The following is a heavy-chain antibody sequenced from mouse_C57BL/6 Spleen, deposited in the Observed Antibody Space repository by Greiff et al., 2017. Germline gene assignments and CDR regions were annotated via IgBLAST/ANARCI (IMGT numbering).Heavy chain of an antibody. J-gene: IGHJ4*01. CDR3: ARRGSSDAMDY. CDR2: INPNNGGT. Sequence: VQLKQSGPELVKPGASVKISCKASGYTFTDYYMNWVKQSHGKSLEWIGDINPNNGGTSYNQKFKGKATLTVDKSSSTAYMELRSLTSEDSAVYYCARRGSSDAMDYWGQGTSVTVSS. D-gene: IGHD1-1*01. CDR1: GYTFTDYY. V-gene: IGHV1-26*01.